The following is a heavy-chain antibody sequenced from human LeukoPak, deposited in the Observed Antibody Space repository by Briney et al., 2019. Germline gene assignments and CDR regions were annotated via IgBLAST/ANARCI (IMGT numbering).Heavy chain of an antibody. CDR1: EYTFSAYY. CDR3: AREQVVGDRHQKLFDH. D-gene: IGHD3-10*01. Sequence: ASVKVSCKASEYTFSAYYMHWVRQAPGQGLEWMRWINPKATGTNYAQKFQGRVTMTRDTSISTVYMELSRLRFDDTAVYYCAREQVVGDRHQKLFDHWGQGTLVTVSS. V-gene: IGHV1-2*02. CDR2: INPKATGT. J-gene: IGHJ4*02.